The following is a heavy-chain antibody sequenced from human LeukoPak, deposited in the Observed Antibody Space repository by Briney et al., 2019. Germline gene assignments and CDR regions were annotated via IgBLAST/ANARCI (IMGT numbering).Heavy chain of an antibody. CDR3: ARDQSRIAAAGAEYFQH. CDR2: ISSSSSTI. Sequence: GGSLRLSCAASGFTFSSYSMNWVRQAPGKGLEGGSYISSSSSTIYYADSVKDRFNISRDNAKNSLYLQMTSLRDEDTAVYYCARDQSRIAAAGAEYFQHWGQGTLVIVSS. J-gene: IGHJ1*01. V-gene: IGHV3-48*02. D-gene: IGHD6-13*01. CDR1: GFTFSSYS.